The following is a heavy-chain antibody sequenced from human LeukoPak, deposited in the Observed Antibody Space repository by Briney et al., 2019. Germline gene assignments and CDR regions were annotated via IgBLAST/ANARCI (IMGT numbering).Heavy chain of an antibody. CDR3: ARDLRSSGYYGLYYGMDV. V-gene: IGHV4-4*07. CDR2: IYTSGST. CDR1: GGSISSYY. Sequence: SETLSLTCTVPGGSISSYYWSWIRQPAGKGLEWIGRIYTSGSTNYNPSLKSRVTMSVDTSKNQFSLKLSSVTAADTAVYYCARDLRSSGYYGLYYGMDVWGQGTTVTVSS. D-gene: IGHD3-22*01. J-gene: IGHJ6*02.